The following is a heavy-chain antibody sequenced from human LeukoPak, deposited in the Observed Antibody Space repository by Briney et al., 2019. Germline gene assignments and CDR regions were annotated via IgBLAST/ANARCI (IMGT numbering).Heavy chain of an antibody. CDR1: GGSISSSSYY. CDR3: ARGGGYDYGY. Sequence: SETLSLTCTVSGGSISSSSYYWGWIRQPPGKGLEWIGSIYYSGSTYYNPSLKSRVTISVDTSKNQFSLKLSSVTAADTAVYYCARGGGYDYGYWGQGTLVTVSS. D-gene: IGHD5-12*01. CDR2: IYYSGST. J-gene: IGHJ4*02. V-gene: IGHV4-39*07.